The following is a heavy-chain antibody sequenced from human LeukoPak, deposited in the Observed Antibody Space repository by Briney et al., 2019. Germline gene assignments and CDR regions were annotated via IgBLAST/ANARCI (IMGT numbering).Heavy chain of an antibody. V-gene: IGHV3-7*03. CDR3: ARRGEYSSSRDNYYYYYMDV. Sequence: GGSLRLSCAASEFTFYNYWMSWVRQAPGKGLEWVANINQDGGKEYYVDSVKGRFTISRDNAKNSLYLQMNSLRAEDTALYYCARRGEYSSSRDNYYYYYMDVWGKGTTVTVSS. D-gene: IGHD6-6*01. CDR1: EFTFYNYW. CDR2: INQDGGKE. J-gene: IGHJ6*03.